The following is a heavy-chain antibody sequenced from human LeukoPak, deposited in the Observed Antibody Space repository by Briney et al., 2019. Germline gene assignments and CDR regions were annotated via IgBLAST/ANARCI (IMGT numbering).Heavy chain of an antibody. CDR2: IGTAGDT. Sequence: PGGSLRLSCAASGFTFSSYDMHWVRQATGKGLEWVSAIGTAGDTYYPGSVKGRFTISRENAKNSLYLQMNSLRAGDTAVYYCARGGGDSSGYWGDDAFDIWGQGTMATVSS. CDR1: GFTFSSYD. J-gene: IGHJ3*02. D-gene: IGHD3-22*01. V-gene: IGHV3-13*01. CDR3: ARGGGDSSGYWGDDAFDI.